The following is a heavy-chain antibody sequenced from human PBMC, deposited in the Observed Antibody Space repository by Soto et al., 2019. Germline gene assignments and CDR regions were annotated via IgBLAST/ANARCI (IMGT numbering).Heavy chain of an antibody. CDR2: INPSGGST. D-gene: IGHD6-13*01. CDR1: GYTFTSYY. J-gene: IGHJ5*02. CDR3: ARGIAAAHGGRRTGWLDP. Sequence: QVQLVQSGAEVKKPGASVKVSCKASGYTFTSYYMHWVRQAPGQGLEWMGIINPSGGSTSYAQKFQGRVTMTRDTSTSTVYMELSSLRSDDTAVYYCARGIAAAHGGRRTGWLDPWGQGTLVTVSS. V-gene: IGHV1-46*03.